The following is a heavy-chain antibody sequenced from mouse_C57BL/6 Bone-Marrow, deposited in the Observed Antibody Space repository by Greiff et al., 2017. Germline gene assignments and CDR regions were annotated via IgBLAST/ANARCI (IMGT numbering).Heavy chain of an antibody. V-gene: IGHV3-6*01. J-gene: IGHJ2*01. Sequence: DVQLQESGPGLVKPSQSLSLTCSVTGYSITSGYYWNWIRQFPGNKLEWMGYISYDGSNNYNPSLKNRISITRDTSKNQFFLKLNSVTTEDTATYYCARVLRPYYFDDWGQGTTLTVSS. CDR2: ISYDGSN. D-gene: IGHD1-2*01. CDR3: ARVLRPYYFDD. CDR1: GYSITSGYY.